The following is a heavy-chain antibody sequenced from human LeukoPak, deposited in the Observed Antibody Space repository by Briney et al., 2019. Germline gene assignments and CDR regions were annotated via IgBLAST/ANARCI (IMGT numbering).Heavy chain of an antibody. V-gene: IGHV4-34*01. CDR1: GGSFSYYY. CDR3: CLGGDFDY. D-gene: IGHD2-21*01. J-gene: IGHJ4*02. CDR2: INHSGNT. Sequence: SETLSLTCAVYGGSFSYYYWSWIRQPPGKGLGWIGEINHSGNTNYNPSLKSRVTISLDTSKNQFSLKLSSVTAADTAVYYCCLGGDFDYWGQGTLVTVSS.